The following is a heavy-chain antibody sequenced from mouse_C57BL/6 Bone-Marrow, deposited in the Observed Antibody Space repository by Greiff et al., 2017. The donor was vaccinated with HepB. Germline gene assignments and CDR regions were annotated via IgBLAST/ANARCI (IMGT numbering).Heavy chain of an antibody. CDR1: GYTFTSYG. J-gene: IGHJ3*01. CDR3: ARRGGLAWFAY. Sequence: QVQLKESGAELARPGASVKLSCKASGYTFTSYGISWVKQRTGQGLEWIGEIYPRSGNTYYNEKFKGKATLTADKSSSTAYMELRSLTSEDSAVYFCARRGGLAWFAYWGQGTLVTVSA. V-gene: IGHV1-81*01. CDR2: IYPRSGNT. D-gene: IGHD3-1*01.